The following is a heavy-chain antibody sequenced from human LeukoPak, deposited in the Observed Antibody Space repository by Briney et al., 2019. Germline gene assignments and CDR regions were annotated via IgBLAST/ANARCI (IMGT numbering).Heavy chain of an antibody. D-gene: IGHD2-8*01. CDR2: ISGSGGST. CDR1: GFTFSSYA. Sequence: GGSLRLSCAASGFTFSSYAMSWVRQGPGKGLEWVSAISGSGGSTYDADSVKGRFTISRDNSKNTLYLQMNSLRAEDTAVYYCAKAIEDCTNGVCFTYYYYGMDVWGQGTTVTVSS. V-gene: IGHV3-23*01. CDR3: AKAIEDCTNGVCFTYYYYGMDV. J-gene: IGHJ6*02.